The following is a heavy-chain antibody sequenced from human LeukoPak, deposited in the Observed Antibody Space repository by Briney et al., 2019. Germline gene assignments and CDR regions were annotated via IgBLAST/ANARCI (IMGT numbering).Heavy chain of an antibody. V-gene: IGHV1-2*06. J-gene: IGHJ4*01. CDR3: ARGGLRYYDSSGYQVYY. Sequence: ASVKVSCKASGYTFTSYYMHWVRQAPGQGLEWMGRINPNSGGTNYAQKFQGRVTMTRDTSISTAYMELSRLRSDDTAVYYCARGGLRYYDSSGYQVYYWGHGTLVTVSS. D-gene: IGHD3-22*01. CDR1: GYTFTSYY. CDR2: INPNSGGT.